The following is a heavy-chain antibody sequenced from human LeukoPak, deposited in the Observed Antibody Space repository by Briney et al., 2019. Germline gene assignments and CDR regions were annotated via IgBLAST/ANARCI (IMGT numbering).Heavy chain of an antibody. CDR1: GGSISSGSYY. J-gene: IGHJ4*02. Sequence: SQTLSLTCTVSGGSISSGSYYWSWIRQPAGKGLEWIGRIYTSGSTNYNPSLKSRVTISVDTSKNQFSLKLSSVTAADTAVYYCARADYYDSSGRFDYWGPGTLVTVSS. V-gene: IGHV4-61*02. D-gene: IGHD3-22*01. CDR2: IYTSGST. CDR3: ARADYYDSSGRFDY.